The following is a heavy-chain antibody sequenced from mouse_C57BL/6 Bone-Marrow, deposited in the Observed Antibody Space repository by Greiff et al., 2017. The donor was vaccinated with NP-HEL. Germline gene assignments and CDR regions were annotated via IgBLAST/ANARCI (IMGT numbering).Heavy chain of an antibody. CDR1: GFTFSSYG. V-gene: IGHV5-6*01. Sequence: DVHLVESGGDLVKPGGSLKLSCAASGFTFSSYGMSWVRQTPDKRLEWVATISSGGSYTYYPDSVKGRFTISRDNAKNTLYLQMSSLKSEDTAMYYCARFTTVVAGDYWGQGTTLTVSS. CDR3: ARFTTVVAGDY. J-gene: IGHJ2*01. CDR2: ISSGGSYT. D-gene: IGHD1-1*01.